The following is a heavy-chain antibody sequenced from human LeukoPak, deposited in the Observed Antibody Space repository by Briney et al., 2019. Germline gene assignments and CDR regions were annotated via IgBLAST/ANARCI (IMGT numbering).Heavy chain of an antibody. CDR3: ARGKTSQNIVTRKTYNWFDP. V-gene: IGHV3-21*01. CDR2: ISSSSDYI. J-gene: IGHJ5*02. D-gene: IGHD2/OR15-2a*01. CDR1: GFTFSSYN. Sequence: TGGSLRLSCAASGFTFSSYNMNWVRQAPGKGLEWVSSISSSSDYIYYADSVKGRFTISRDNAKNSLYLQMKSLRAEDTAVYYCARGKTSQNIVTRKTYNWFDPWGQGTLVTVSS.